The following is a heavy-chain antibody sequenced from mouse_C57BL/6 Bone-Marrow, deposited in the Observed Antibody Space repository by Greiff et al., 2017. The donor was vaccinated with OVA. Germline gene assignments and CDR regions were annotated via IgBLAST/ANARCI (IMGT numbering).Heavy chain of an antibody. CDR2: IDPSDSYT. J-gene: IGHJ3*01. CDR1: GYTFTSYG. D-gene: IGHD2-3*01. Sequence: QVQLQQSGAELARPGASVKLSCKASGYTFTSYGISWVKQRTGQGLEWIGEIDPSDSYTNYNQKFKGKSTLTVDKSSSTAYMQLSSLTSEDSAVYYCARYGYYEAYWGQVTLVTVSP. CDR3: ARYGYYEAY. V-gene: IGHV1-69*01.